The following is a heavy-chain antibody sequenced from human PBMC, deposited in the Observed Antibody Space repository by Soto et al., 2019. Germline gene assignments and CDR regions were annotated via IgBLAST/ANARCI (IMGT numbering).Heavy chain of an antibody. CDR2: ISSSSSYI. V-gene: IGHV3-21*01. CDR3: ARLTYYYDSSGSPDAFDI. Sequence: GGSLRLSCAASGFTFSSYSMNWVRQAPGKGLEWVSSISSSSSYIYYADSVKGRFTISRDNAKNSLYLQMNSLRAEDTAVYYCARLTYYYDSSGSPDAFDIWGQETMLTVAS. D-gene: IGHD3-22*01. CDR1: GFTFSSYS. J-gene: IGHJ3*02.